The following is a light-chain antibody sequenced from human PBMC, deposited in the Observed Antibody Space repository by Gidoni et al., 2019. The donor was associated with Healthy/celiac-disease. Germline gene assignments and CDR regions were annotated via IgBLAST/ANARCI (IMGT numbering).Light chain of an antibody. CDR1: QSVSSN. CDR3: QQYNNWPQT. V-gene: IGKV3-15*01. Sequence: IVMTQSPATLSVSPGERATLSCRASQSVSSNLAWYQQKPGQAPRLLIYGASTRANGIPARFSGSGSGTEFTLTISSLQSEDFAVYYCQQYNNWPQTFGQGTKVEIK. CDR2: GAS. J-gene: IGKJ1*01.